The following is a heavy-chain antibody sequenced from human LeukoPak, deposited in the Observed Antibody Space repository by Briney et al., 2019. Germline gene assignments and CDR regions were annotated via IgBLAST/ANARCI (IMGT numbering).Heavy chain of an antibody. D-gene: IGHD6-19*01. J-gene: IGHJ4*02. Sequence: GGSLRLSCAASGFTFSNYAMSWVRQAPGQGLEWVSAISGGGGSTYYADSVKGRFTISRDNSKNTLYLQMNSLRAEDTAVYYCAKDKVLPGSGWYNFDYWGQGTLVTVSS. CDR3: AKDKVLPGSGWYNFDY. CDR1: GFTFSNYA. V-gene: IGHV3-23*01. CDR2: ISGGGGST.